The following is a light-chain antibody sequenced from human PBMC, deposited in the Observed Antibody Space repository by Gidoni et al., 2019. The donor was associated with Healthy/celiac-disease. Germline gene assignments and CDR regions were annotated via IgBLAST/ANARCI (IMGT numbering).Light chain of an antibody. J-gene: IGKJ1*01. CDR1: QSISSY. V-gene: IGKV1-39*01. CDR3: QQSYSTLWT. CDR2: AAS. Sequence: DIQMTQSPSYLSASVGDRVTITCRASQSISSYLNWYQQKPGKAPKLLIYAASSFQSGVPSRFRGSGSGTDFTLTISSLQPEDFATYDCQQSYSTLWTFGQGTKVEIK.